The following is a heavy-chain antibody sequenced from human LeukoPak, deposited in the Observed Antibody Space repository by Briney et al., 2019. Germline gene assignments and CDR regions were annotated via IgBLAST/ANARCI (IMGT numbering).Heavy chain of an antibody. V-gene: IGHV4-39*01. J-gene: IGHJ4*02. CDR3: ARLLRFGYDSSGYYD. CDR2: IYYSGST. Sequence: PSETLSLTCTVSGGSISSSSYYWGWIRQPPGKGLEWIGSIYYSGSTYYNPSLKSRVTISVDTSKNQFSLKLSSVTAADTAVYYCARLLRFGYDSSGYYDWGQGTLVTVSS. D-gene: IGHD3-22*01. CDR1: GGSISSSSYY.